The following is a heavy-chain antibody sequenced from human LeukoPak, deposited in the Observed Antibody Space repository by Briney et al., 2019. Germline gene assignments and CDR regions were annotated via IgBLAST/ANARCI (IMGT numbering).Heavy chain of an antibody. Sequence: SETLSLTCTVSGGSISTYYWSWIRQSAGKGLEWIGRIHTSGSTDYNPSLRSRVTISVDTSKNQFSLKLSSVTAADTAVYYCARAGGGVTDNGLDAFDIWGQGTMVTVSS. CDR1: GGSISTYY. J-gene: IGHJ3*02. V-gene: IGHV4-4*07. CDR3: ARAGGGVTDNGLDAFDI. D-gene: IGHD3-16*01. CDR2: IHTSGST.